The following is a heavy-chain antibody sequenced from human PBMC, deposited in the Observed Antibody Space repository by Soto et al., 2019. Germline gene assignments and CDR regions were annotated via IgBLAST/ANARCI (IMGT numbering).Heavy chain of an antibody. CDR2: VSGGGDGT. V-gene: IGHV3-23*01. Sequence: EVQLLESGGGLVQPGGSLRLSCAASGFTFTNYAMSWVRQAPGKGLEWVSTVSGGGDGTYYADSVKGSFSTSRDNSRNTVYLQINSLRAEDTAVYYCAKKGLGSLATYCNYVDCHYAFELWGQVTIVTVSS. D-gene: IGHD3-9*01. CDR3: AKKGLGSLATYCNYVDCHYAFEL. J-gene: IGHJ3*01. CDR1: GFTFTNYA.